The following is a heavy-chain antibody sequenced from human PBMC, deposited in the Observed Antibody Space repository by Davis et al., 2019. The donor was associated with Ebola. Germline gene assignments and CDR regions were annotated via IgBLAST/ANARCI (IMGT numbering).Heavy chain of an antibody. D-gene: IGHD6-13*01. CDR2: IIPILGIA. CDR1: GGTFSSYA. CDR3: ARSYSSSWYAFDY. Sequence: SVKVSCKASGGTFSSYAISWVRQAPGQGLEWMGRIIPILGIANYAQKFQGRVTITADKSTSTAYMELSSLRSEDTAVYYCARSYSSSWYAFDYWGQGTLVTVSS. V-gene: IGHV1-69*04. J-gene: IGHJ4*02.